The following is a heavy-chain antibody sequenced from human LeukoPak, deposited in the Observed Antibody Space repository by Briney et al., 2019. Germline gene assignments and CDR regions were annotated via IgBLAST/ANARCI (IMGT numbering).Heavy chain of an antibody. V-gene: IGHV1-2*02. CDR3: ARERYSSGWYGKYYFDY. D-gene: IGHD6-19*01. J-gene: IGHJ4*02. Sequence: GASVKVSCKASGYTFIGYYMHWVRQAPGQGLEWMGWINPNSGGTNYAQKFQGRVTMTRDTSISTAYMELSRLRSDDTAVYYCARERYSSGWYGKYYFDYWGQGTLVTVSS. CDR2: INPNSGGT. CDR1: GYTFIGYY.